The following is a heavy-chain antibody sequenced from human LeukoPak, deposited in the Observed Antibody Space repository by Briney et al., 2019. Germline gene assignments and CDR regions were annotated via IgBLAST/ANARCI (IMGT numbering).Heavy chain of an antibody. D-gene: IGHD3-16*01. CDR3: ARDNSYAFDY. J-gene: IGHJ4*02. V-gene: IGHV3-48*02. Sequence: GGSLRLSCAASGFTFSNYNMHWVRQAPGKGLEWISYISTSSSTIYYTDSVRGRFTISRDNAKNSLYLQMNSLRDEDTAVYYCARDNSYAFDYWGQGTLATGSS. CDR2: ISTSSSTI. CDR1: GFTFSNYN.